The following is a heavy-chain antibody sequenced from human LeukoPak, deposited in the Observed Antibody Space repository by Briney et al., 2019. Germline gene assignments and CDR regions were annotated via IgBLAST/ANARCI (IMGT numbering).Heavy chain of an antibody. CDR2: ISGSGGST. CDR3: ARAPRDYYGSGSYSEYFQH. V-gene: IGHV3-23*01. Sequence: GGSLRLSCAASGFTFSSYAMSWVRQAPGKGLEWVSAISGSGGSTYYADSVKGRFTISRDNAKNSLYLQMNSLRAEDTALYHCARAPRDYYGSGSYSEYFQHWGQGTLVTVSS. D-gene: IGHD3-10*01. CDR1: GFTFSSYA. J-gene: IGHJ1*01.